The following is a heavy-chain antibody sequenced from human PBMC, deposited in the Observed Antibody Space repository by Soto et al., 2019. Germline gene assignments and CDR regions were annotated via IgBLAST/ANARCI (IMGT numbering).Heavy chain of an antibody. V-gene: IGHV3-48*03. J-gene: IGHJ6*02. CDR1: GFTFSISE. CDR3: ARLSGDHSAFFSYGMDA. Sequence: GGSLRLSCAASGFTFSISEMNWVRQAPGKGLEWVSFISNTGNTIYYADSVKGRFTISRDNSKNTLYLQMNSLRAEDTAVYYCARLSGDHSAFFSYGMDAWGQGTTVTVSS. D-gene: IGHD2-21*01. CDR2: ISNTGNTI.